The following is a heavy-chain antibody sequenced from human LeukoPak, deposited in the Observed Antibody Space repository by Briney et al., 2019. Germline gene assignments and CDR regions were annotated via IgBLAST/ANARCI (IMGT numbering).Heavy chain of an antibody. CDR1: GFTFSNYW. CDR2: IKQDGSEK. V-gene: IGHV3-7*01. D-gene: IGHD3-16*02. Sequence: GGSLRLSCAASGFTFSNYWMTWVRQAPGKGLEWVANIKQDGSEKYYVDSVKGRFTISRDNAKNSLYLQMNSLRAEDTAVYYCARIMITFGGVIVRVDYWGQGTLVTVSS. J-gene: IGHJ4*02. CDR3: ARIMITFGGVIVRVDY.